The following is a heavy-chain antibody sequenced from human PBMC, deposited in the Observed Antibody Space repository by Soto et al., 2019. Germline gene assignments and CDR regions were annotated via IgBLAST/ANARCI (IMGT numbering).Heavy chain of an antibody. CDR3: ASVGGQLVPGFDY. J-gene: IGHJ4*02. V-gene: IGHV3-21*01. Sequence: EVQLVESGGGRVNPGGSLRLSCEASGFTFSSYSMNWVGQAPGKGLEWVSAISSSSSYIYYADSVKGRFTISRDNAKNSLYLQMNSLRAEDTAVYYCASVGGQLVPGFDYWGQGTLVTVSS. CDR1: GFTFSSYS. CDR2: ISSSSSYI. D-gene: IGHD6-6*01.